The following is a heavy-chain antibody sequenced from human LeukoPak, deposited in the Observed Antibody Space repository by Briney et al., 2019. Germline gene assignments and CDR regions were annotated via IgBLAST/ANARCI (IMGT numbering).Heavy chain of an antibody. CDR1: GRSFSGYY. Sequence: SETLSLTCAVYGRSFSGYYWSWIRQPPGKGLEWIGEINHSGSTNYNPSLKSRVTISVDTSKNQFSLKLSSVTAADTAVYYCARGELRYFDWLNWFDPWGQGTLVTVSS. CDR2: INHSGST. V-gene: IGHV4-34*01. J-gene: IGHJ5*02. CDR3: ARGELRYFDWLNWFDP. D-gene: IGHD3-9*01.